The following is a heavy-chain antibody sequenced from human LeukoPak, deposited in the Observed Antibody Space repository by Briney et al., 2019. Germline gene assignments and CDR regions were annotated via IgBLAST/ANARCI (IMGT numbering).Heavy chain of an antibody. V-gene: IGHV4-59*01. J-gene: IGHJ4*02. D-gene: IGHD5-24*01. Sequence: PSETLSLTCTVSGSSISSYYWSWIRQPPGKGLEWIGHIYYSGSTNYNPSLKSRVTISIDTSKNQFSLKLSSVTAADTAVYYCARSRDGYNLKPYYFDYWGQGTLVTVSS. CDR1: GSSISSYY. CDR2: IYYSGST. CDR3: ARSRDGYNLKPYYFDY.